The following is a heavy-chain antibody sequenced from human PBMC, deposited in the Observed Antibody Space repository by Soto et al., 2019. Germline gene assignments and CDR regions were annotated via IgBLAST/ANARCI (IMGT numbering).Heavy chain of an antibody. CDR3: AREDTAMANFDY. V-gene: IGHV4-39*07. CDR2: IYYSGST. Sequence: PSETLSLTCTVSGVSISSSSYYLGWIRQPPGKGLEWIGSIYYSGSTYYNPSLKSRVTISVDTSKNQFSLKLSSVTAADTAVYYCAREDTAMANFDYWGQGTLVTVSS. J-gene: IGHJ4*02. CDR1: GVSISSSSYY. D-gene: IGHD5-18*01.